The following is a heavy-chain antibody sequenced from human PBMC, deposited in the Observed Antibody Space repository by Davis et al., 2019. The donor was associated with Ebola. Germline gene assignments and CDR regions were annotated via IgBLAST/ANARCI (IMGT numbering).Heavy chain of an antibody. CDR2: ISGSST. D-gene: IGHD3-3*01. CDR3: AKSGLSFGVVKYHYGMDV. V-gene: IGHV3-23*01. CDR1: GFTFSNYA. Sequence: AGSLRLSCEASGFTFSNYAMSWVRQAPGKGLEWVSAISGSSTYYADSVKGRFTISRDNSKNTLYLQMNSLRAEDTAVYYCAKSGLSFGVVKYHYGMDVWGKGTTVTVSS. J-gene: IGHJ6*04.